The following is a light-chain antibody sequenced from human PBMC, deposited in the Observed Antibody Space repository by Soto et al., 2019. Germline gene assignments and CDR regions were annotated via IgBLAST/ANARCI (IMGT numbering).Light chain of an antibody. Sequence: DIQMTQSPSTLSASVGDRVTITSRASQSISSWLAWYQQKQGKAPKLLIYKASSLESGVTSRFSGSGSGTEVTLAISSLQTDDFATDDCQQYNGTFRQGTKVEIK. CDR1: QSISSW. J-gene: IGKJ1*01. V-gene: IGKV1-5*03. CDR2: KAS. CDR3: QQYNGT.